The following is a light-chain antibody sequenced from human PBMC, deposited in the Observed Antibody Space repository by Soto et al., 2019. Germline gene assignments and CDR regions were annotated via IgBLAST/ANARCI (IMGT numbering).Light chain of an antibody. CDR2: KAS. Sequence: DIQMTQSPSTLSASVGDRVTITCRASQSISSWLAWYQQKPGKAPKLLIYKASSLESGVPSRFSGSGSGTEFNLTSSSLKTDDFATYYCQQSFTFGPGTKVDIK. J-gene: IGKJ3*01. CDR3: QQSFT. CDR1: QSISSW. V-gene: IGKV1-5*03.